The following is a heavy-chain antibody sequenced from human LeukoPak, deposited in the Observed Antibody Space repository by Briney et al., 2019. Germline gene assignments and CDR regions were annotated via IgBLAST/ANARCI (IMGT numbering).Heavy chain of an antibody. D-gene: IGHD3-10*01. J-gene: IGHJ4*02. CDR2: IYYSGST. CDR1: GASISSYY. Sequence: SSETLSLTCTVSGASISSYYWGWIRQPPGKGLEWIGSIYYSGSTYYNPSLKSRVTISVDTSKNQFSLKLSSVTAADTAVYYCAREGYYGSGYPFDYWGQGTLVTVSS. V-gene: IGHV4-39*07. CDR3: AREGYYGSGYPFDY.